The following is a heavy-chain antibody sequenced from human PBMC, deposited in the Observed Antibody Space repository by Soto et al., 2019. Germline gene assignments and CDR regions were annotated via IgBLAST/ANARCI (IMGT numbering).Heavy chain of an antibody. J-gene: IGHJ6*02. CDR1: GDSIRSRSY. Sequence: SETLSLTCTVSGDSIRSRSYWGWIRQPPGKGLEWIGSIYSTGNTYYNPSLNSQVTISVDTSKNQFSLNVISVTAADTAVYYCRRSSRYSTDVWGQGTTVTVSS. CDR3: RRSSRYSTDV. V-gene: IGHV4-38-2*02. D-gene: IGHD6-13*01. CDR2: IYSTGNT.